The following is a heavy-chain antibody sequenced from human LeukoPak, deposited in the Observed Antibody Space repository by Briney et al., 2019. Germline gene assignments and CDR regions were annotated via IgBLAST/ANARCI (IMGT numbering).Heavy chain of an antibody. CDR3: ARDTRGYSGYDSD. V-gene: IGHV1-2*02. J-gene: IGHJ4*02. Sequence: ASVKVSCKASGYAFTGYYMHWVRQAPGQGLECMGWINPNSGGTNYAQKFQGRVTMTRDTSISTAYMELSRLRSDDTAVYYCARDTRGYSGYDSDWGQGTLVTVSS. CDR2: INPNSGGT. D-gene: IGHD5-12*01. CDR1: GYAFTGYY.